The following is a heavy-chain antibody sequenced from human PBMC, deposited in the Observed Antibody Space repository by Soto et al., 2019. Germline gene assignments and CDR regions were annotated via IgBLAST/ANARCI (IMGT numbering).Heavy chain of an antibody. V-gene: IGHV4-59*11. CDR3: ARQNYYDTSGYYYVFDY. Sequence: PWETLSLTCTVSGGSISSHYCRWIRQPPGKGLEWVGYIYYDGTARHNPSLKSRVTISVDTSKNHFSLKLTSVTAADTAVYYCARQNYYDTSGYYYVFDYWVQGSLVTVTS. CDR2: IYYDGTA. D-gene: IGHD3-22*01. J-gene: IGHJ4*02. CDR1: GGSISSHY.